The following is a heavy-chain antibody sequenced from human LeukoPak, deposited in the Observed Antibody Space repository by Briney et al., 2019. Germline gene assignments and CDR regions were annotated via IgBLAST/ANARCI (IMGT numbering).Heavy chain of an antibody. V-gene: IGHV3-23*01. D-gene: IGHD2-15*01. CDR3: AKAPAAYCSGGSCYPLDY. CDR2: ITNSGDHS. Sequence: GGSLRLSCAASGFTFNNYAMIWVRQAPGKGLEWVSIITNSGDHSIHADSVKGRFTIFRDNSKNTLYLQMNSLRAEDTAVYYCAKAPAAYCSGGSCYPLDYWGQGTLVTVSS. CDR1: GFTFNNYA. J-gene: IGHJ4*02.